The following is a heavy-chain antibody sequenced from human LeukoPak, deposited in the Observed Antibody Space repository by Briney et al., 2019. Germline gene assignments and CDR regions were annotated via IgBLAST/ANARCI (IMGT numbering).Heavy chain of an antibody. CDR2: ISPTGSFT. Sequence: ASVKVSCKAFGYTFTNNFMHWVRQAPGQGPEWMGLISPTGSFTAYAQKFQGRVTMTRDTSISTAYMELSRLRSDDTAVYYCAADYVWGSYRSPGYWGQGTLVTVSS. CDR3: AADYVWGSYRSPGY. CDR1: GYTFTNNF. D-gene: IGHD3-16*02. V-gene: IGHV1-2*02. J-gene: IGHJ4*02.